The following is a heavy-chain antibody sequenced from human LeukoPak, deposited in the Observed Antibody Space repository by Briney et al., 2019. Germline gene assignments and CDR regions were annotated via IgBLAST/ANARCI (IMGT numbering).Heavy chain of an antibody. D-gene: IGHD4-17*01. J-gene: IGHJ4*02. V-gene: IGHV1-18*01. Sequence: GASVKVSCKASGYTFTSYGISWVRQAPGQGLEWMGWISAYNGNTNYAQKLQGRVTMTTDTSTSTAYMELRSLRSDDTAVYYCARDRSPPLDGDVFDYWGQGTLVTVSS. CDR1: GYTFTSYG. CDR2: ISAYNGNT. CDR3: ARDRSPPLDGDVFDY.